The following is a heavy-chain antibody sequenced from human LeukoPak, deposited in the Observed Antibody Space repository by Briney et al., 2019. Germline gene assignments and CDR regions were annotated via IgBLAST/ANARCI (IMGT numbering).Heavy chain of an antibody. CDR2: IYYSGSA. V-gene: IGHV4-59*08. Sequence: SETLSLSCTLSLGSIRGYYWTWIRQPPGQGVEWIAYIYYSGSANYNPSLKSRVTISVDTSKNQYSLKLRSVTPADTAIYHCARLPPISGRTARFDYWGQGTLVTVSS. J-gene: IGHJ4*02. CDR1: LGSIRGYY. CDR3: ARLPPISGRTARFDY. D-gene: IGHD2-2*01.